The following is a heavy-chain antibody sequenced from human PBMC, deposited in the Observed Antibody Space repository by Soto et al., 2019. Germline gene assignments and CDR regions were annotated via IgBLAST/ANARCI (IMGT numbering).Heavy chain of an antibody. CDR1: GYTFINYG. J-gene: IGHJ3*01. CDR3: SRWSAIVGGAEALDV. D-gene: IGHD1-26*01. Sequence: QVQLVQSGAEVKKPGASVRVSCKTSGYTFINYGITWVRQAPGQGLEWMGWLSAYNGDTSSSEKLQDRFTMTTDTSTNTVYMDLRRLTSDATAVYYCSRWSAIVGGAEALDVWGPGTMVIVSS. CDR2: LSAYNGDT. V-gene: IGHV1-18*01.